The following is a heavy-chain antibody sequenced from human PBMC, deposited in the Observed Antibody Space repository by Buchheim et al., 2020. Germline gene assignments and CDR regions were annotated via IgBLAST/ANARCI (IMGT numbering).Heavy chain of an antibody. CDR3: AKAGEDGDPYYYYYGMDV. CDR1: GFTFSSYA. V-gene: IGHV3-23*01. D-gene: IGHD4-17*01. Sequence: EVQLLESGGGLVQPGGSLRLSCAASGFTFSSYAMSWVRQAPGKGLEWVSAISGSGGSTYYADSVKGRITISRDNSKNTRYLQMNSLRAEDTAVYYCAKAGEDGDPYYYYYGMDVWGQGTT. CDR2: ISGSGGST. J-gene: IGHJ6*02.